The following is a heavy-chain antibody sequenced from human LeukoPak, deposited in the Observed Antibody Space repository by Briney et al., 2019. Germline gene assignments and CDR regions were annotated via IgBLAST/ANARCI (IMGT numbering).Heavy chain of an antibody. J-gene: IGHJ3*01. D-gene: IGHD4-17*01. CDR2: IYYSGGT. V-gene: IGHV4-59*01. CDR1: GGSISSYY. CDR3: ARGSDYGSHPSHPMN. Sequence: SETLSLTCTVSGGSISSYYWSWIRQPPGKALEWIGHIYYSGGTNYNPSLKSRVTISVDTSKSQFSLKLTSVTAADTAMYYCARGSDYGSHPSHPMNWGQGTMVTVSS.